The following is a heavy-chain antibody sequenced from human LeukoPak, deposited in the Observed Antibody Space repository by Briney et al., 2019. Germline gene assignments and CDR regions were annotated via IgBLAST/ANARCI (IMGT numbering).Heavy chain of an antibody. J-gene: IGHJ6*03. CDR2: ISDSGGST. V-gene: IGHV3-23*01. CDR1: GFTFSSYG. CDR3: AKDGGGYYPSYYYYMDV. D-gene: IGHD3-22*01. Sequence: GGSLRLSCAASGFTFSSYGMSWVRQAPGEGLEWVSAISDSGGSTYYTDSVKGRFTISRDNSKNTLYLQMNSLRAEDTAVYYCAKDGGGYYPSYYYYMDVWGKGTTVTISS.